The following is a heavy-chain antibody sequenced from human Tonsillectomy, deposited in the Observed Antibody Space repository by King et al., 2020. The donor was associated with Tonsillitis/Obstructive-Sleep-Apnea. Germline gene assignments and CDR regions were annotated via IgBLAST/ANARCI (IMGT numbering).Heavy chain of an antibody. J-gene: IGHJ6*02. Sequence: VQLVESGAEVKKPGESLRISCKVSGYNFTNYWINWVRQMPGKGLEWMGRIDASESYTDYSPSFQGQVSISADNSISTAYLKWSSLKASDTTMYYCASAGDYYSAMDVWGHGTTVTVSS. CDR3: ASAGDYYSAMDV. CDR2: IDASESYT. D-gene: IGHD1-26*01. CDR1: GYNFTNYW. V-gene: IGHV5-10-1*03.